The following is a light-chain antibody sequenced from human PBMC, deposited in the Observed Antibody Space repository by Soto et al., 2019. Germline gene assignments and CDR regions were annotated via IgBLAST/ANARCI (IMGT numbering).Light chain of an antibody. CDR2: DAS. CDR3: QQRSNWLT. CDR1: QSISRW. J-gene: IGKJ5*01. V-gene: IGKV1-5*01. Sequence: DIQMTQSPSTLSAFVGDRVTITCRASQSISRWLAWNQQKPGKAPKLLIYDASSLESGVPSRFSGSGSGTDFTLTISSLEPEDFAVYYCQQRSNWLTFGQGTRLEIK.